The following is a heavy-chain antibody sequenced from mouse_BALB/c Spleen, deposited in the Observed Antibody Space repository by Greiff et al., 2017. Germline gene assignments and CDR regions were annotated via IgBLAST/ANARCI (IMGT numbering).Heavy chain of an antibody. V-gene: IGHV5-12-2*01. Sequence: EVKLMESGGGLVQPGGSLKLSCAASGFTLSSYTMSWVRQTPEKRLEWVAYISNGGGSTYYPDTVKGRFTISRDNAKNTLYLQMSSLKSEDTAMYYCARHSHYYGSSYYFDYWGQGTTLTVSS. D-gene: IGHD1-1*01. J-gene: IGHJ2*01. CDR1: GFTLSSYT. CDR2: ISNGGGST. CDR3: ARHSHYYGSSYYFDY.